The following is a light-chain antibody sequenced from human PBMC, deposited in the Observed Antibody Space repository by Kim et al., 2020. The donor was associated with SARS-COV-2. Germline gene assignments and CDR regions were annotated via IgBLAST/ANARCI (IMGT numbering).Light chain of an antibody. J-gene: IGKJ3*01. Sequence: ASVGNRVTFTCRTTQSSSSYLNWYQQKPGRAPKLLISAASTLQGGVPSRFSGSGSETDFTLTISSLQPEDFATYFCQQSYITPFTFGPGTKVDIK. CDR1: QSSSSY. CDR2: AAS. V-gene: IGKV1-39*01. CDR3: QQSYITPFT.